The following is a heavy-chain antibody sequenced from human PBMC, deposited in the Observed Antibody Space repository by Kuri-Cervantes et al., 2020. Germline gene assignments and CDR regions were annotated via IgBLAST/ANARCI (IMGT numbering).Heavy chain of an antibody. CDR1: GFTFSSYG. D-gene: IGHD3-10*01. Sequence: GESLKISCAASGFTFSSYGMHWVRQAPGKGLEWVAVISYDGSNKYYADSVKGRFTISRDNSKNTLYLQMNSLRAEDTAVYYCASGSFAFDYYYGMDVWGQGTTVTCAS. J-gene: IGHJ6*01. V-gene: IGHV3-30*03. CDR3: ASGSFAFDYYYGMDV. CDR2: ISYDGSNK.